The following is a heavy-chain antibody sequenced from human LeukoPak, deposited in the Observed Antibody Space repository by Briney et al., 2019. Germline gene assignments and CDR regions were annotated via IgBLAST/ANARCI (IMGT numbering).Heavy chain of an antibody. Sequence: ASVKVSCTASGYTFTSYGISWARQAPGQGLEWMGWISAYNGNTNYAQKLQGRVTMTTDTSTNTAYMELRSLRSDDTAFYYCARSLRWGYPGDYWGQGTLVTVSS. D-gene: IGHD3-16*02. CDR1: GYTFTSYG. CDR3: ARSLRWGYPGDY. V-gene: IGHV1-18*01. J-gene: IGHJ4*02. CDR2: ISAYNGNT.